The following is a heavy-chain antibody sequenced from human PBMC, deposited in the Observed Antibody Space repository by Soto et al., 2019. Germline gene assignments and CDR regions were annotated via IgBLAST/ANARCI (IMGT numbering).Heavy chain of an antibody. CDR2: IWYDGSNK. J-gene: IGHJ6*03. D-gene: IGHD6-13*01. Sequence: ESGGGVVQPGRSLRLSCAASGFTFSSYGMHWVRQAPGKGLEWVAVIWYDGSNKYYADSVKGRFTISRDNSKNTLYLQMNSLRAEDTAVYYCAREGPSSSTSYYYYMDVWGKGTTVTVSS. CDR3: AREGPSSSTSYYYYMDV. CDR1: GFTFSSYG. V-gene: IGHV3-33*01.